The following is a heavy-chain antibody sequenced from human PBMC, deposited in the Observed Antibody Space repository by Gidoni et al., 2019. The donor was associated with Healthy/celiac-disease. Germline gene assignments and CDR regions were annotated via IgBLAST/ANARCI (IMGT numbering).Heavy chain of an antibody. CDR2: INPSNTYT. J-gene: IGHJ6*03. CDR3: ARHGLPSSSSWYYYYYYMDV. D-gene: IGHD6-13*01. V-gene: IGHV5-10-1*03. CDR1: GYSFTSYW. Sequence: VQLVQSGAEVKKPGASPRTSCDGSGYSFTSYWISWVRQLPGKGLEWMGRINPSNTYTNYSQTFQGNVTITADKSISTAYLQWSSLKAADTAMYYCARHGLPSSSSWYYYYYYMDVWGKGTTVTVSS.